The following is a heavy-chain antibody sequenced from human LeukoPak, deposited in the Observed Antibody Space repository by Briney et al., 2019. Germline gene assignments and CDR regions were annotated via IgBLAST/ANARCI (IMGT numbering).Heavy chain of an antibody. V-gene: IGHV4-4*08. Sequence: SETLSLTCTVSGGSMFNYYWNWIRQPPGKGLEWIGYIYVNGITNYSPSLRSRGTISIATSKNQFSLRPTSVTAADTAMYYCARRAYYDSSGYHPTSGYFDLWDRGTLVSVSS. J-gene: IGHJ2*01. CDR3: ARRAYYDSSGYHPTSGYFDL. CDR2: IYVNGIT. D-gene: IGHD3-22*01. CDR1: GGSMFNYY.